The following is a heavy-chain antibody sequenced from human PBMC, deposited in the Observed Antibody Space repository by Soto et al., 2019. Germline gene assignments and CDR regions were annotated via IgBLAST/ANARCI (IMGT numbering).Heavy chain of an antibody. J-gene: IGHJ4*02. CDR3: AKVYSSGPDY. CDR1: VFTCSSYA. Sequence: PWWSLRLSCSASVFTCSSYAMSWVRQAPGKGLEWVSAISGSGGSTYYADSVKGRFTISRDNSKNTLYLQMNSLRAEDTAVYYCAKVYSSGPDYWGQGTLVTVSS. CDR2: ISGSGGST. D-gene: IGHD6-19*01. V-gene: IGHV3-23*01.